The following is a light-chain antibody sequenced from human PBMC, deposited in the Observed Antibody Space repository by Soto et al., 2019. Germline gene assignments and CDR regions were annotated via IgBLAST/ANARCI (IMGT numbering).Light chain of an antibody. CDR3: QWSYTTPPP. V-gene: IGKV1-39*01. J-gene: IGKJ3*01. Sequence: DIQMIQYPSSLSASVGDRVTITCRASQSISSYLTWNQQKPGTDPRLLIYAASSLPSGVPSRFSGSGSGTDFTLTISSLLPEDCAAYYCQWSYTTPPPVGPGIKVDV. CDR2: AAS. CDR1: QSISSY.